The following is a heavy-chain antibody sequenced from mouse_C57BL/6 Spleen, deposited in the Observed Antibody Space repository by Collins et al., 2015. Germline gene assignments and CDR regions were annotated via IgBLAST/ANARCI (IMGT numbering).Heavy chain of an antibody. CDR3: ARERGYDDAFAY. V-gene: IGHV1S29*02. CDR2: IYPYNGGT. D-gene: IGHD2-2*01. Sequence: EVQLQQSGPELVKPGASVKISCKASGYTFTDYNMHWVKQSHGKSLEWIGYIYPYNGGTDYNQKFKSKATLTVDNSSSTAYMELRSLTSEDSAVYYCARERGYDDAFAYWGQGTLVTVSA. CDR1: GYTFTDYN. J-gene: IGHJ3*01.